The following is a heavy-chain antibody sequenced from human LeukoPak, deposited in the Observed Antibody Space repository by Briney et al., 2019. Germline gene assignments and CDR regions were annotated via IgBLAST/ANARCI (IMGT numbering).Heavy chain of an antibody. CDR2: ISYDGSNK. CDR3: AIGGYCAGTNCYIAY. D-gene: IGHD2-2*02. CDR1: GFTFSSYA. J-gene: IGHJ4*02. V-gene: IGHV3-30*04. Sequence: GRSLRLSCAASGFTFSSYAMHWVRQAPGKGLEWVAVISYDGSNKYYADSVKGRFTISRDNSKNTLYLQMNSLSAEDSAVYYCAIGGYCAGTNCYIAYWGQGTLVTVSS.